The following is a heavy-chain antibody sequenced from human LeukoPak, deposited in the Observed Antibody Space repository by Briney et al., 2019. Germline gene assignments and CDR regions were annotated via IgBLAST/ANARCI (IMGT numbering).Heavy chain of an antibody. D-gene: IGHD6-13*01. V-gene: IGHV3-23*01. CDR2: FSATDGSA. CDR3: AKARVAAAGTGAFDV. J-gene: IGHJ3*01. Sequence: PGGSLRLSCAASGITVSNYVMTWVRQAPGKGLECVSAFSATDGSAQYADSVRGRFSISRANSKNSLYLQMNSLGDEDTAVYFCAKARVAAAGTGAFDVWGQGTMVTVSS. CDR1: GITVSNYV.